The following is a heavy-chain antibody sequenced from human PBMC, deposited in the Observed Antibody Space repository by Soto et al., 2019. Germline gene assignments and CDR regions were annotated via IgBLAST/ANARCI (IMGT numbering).Heavy chain of an antibody. Sequence: DVQLAESGGGLVQPGGSLRLSCVASGQTFNRYWMSWVRQAPGKGLEWVANIKQDGSEEYYVDSVKGRFTISRENAKKSLYLQRNGPRAEYTAMYSCVRTRFVFWALDFYGMDVWGQGTTVIVSS. V-gene: IGHV3-7*03. CDR2: IKQDGSEE. CDR3: VRTRFVFWALDFYGMDV. CDR1: GQTFNRYW. D-gene: IGHD3-3*01. J-gene: IGHJ6*02.